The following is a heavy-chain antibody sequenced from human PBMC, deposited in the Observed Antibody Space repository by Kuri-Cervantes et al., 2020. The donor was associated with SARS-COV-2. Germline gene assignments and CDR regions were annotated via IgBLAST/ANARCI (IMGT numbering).Heavy chain of an antibody. V-gene: IGHV4-39*01. Sequence: SETLSLTCTVSGGSISSSSFYWGWIRQPPGQGREWIVSNYYSGSNYYNPSLKSRVTISVDTSKNQFSLKLSAVTAADTAVYYYADCSSTICYTMYYFDYWGQGTMVTVSS. J-gene: IGHJ4*02. CDR2: NYYSGSN. CDR3: ADCSSTICYTMYYFDY. CDR1: GGSISSSSFY. D-gene: IGHD2-2*02.